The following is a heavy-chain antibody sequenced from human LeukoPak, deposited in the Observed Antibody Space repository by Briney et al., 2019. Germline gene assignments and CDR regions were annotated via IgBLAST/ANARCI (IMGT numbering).Heavy chain of an antibody. CDR3: ARTLTRFGELFDAFDI. J-gene: IGHJ3*02. Sequence: ASVKVSCKASGYTFTNYGISWVRQAPGQGHEWMGWISAYNGSTNYAQELQGRVTMTTDTSTSTSYMELRSLRSDDTAVYYCARTLTRFGELFDAFDIWGQGTMVTVSS. CDR1: GYTFTNYG. D-gene: IGHD3-10*01. CDR2: ISAYNGST. V-gene: IGHV1-18*01.